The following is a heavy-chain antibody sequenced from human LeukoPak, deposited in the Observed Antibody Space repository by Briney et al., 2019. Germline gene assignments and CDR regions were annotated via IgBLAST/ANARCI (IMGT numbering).Heavy chain of an antibody. CDR1: GGSISSYY. V-gene: IGHV4-59*01. CDR2: IYYSGST. J-gene: IGHJ3*02. CDR3: ARALYYYDSSGPDAFDI. D-gene: IGHD3-22*01. Sequence: SETLSLTCSVSGGSISSYYWSWIRQPPGKGLEWIGYIYYSGSTNYNPSLKGRVTISVDTPKNQFSLKLSSVTAADTAVYYCARALYYYDSSGPDAFDIWGQGTMVTVSS.